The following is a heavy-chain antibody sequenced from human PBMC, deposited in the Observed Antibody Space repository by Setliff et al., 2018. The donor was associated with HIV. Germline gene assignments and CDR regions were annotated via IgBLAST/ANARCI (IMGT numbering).Heavy chain of an antibody. CDR2: MYYDGVTT. D-gene: IGHD5-12*01. Sequence: GGSLRLSCEASGFNVEKSGMHWIRQAPGKGLEWVAVMYYDGVTTYYADSVKGRFTISRDGSKNMIFLQMNSLRVDDTAVYYCAKDPRAAVATICDYWGQGTLVTVSS. V-gene: IGHV3-33*06. CDR1: GFNVEKSG. CDR3: AKDPRAAVATICDY. J-gene: IGHJ4*02.